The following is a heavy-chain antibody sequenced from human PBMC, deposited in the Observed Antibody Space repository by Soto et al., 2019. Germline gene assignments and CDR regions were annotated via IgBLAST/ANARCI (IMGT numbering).Heavy chain of an antibody. CDR1: GGTFSSYT. D-gene: IGHD4-17*01. Sequence: QVQLVQSGAEVKKPGSSVKVSCKASGGTFSSYTISWVRQAPGQGLEWMGRIIPILGIANYAQKFQGRVTITADKSTSTAYVELSSLRSEDTAVYYCASLREDDGDYGWVDYWGRGTLVTVSS. CDR3: ASLREDDGDYGWVDY. J-gene: IGHJ4*02. V-gene: IGHV1-69*02. CDR2: IIPILGIA.